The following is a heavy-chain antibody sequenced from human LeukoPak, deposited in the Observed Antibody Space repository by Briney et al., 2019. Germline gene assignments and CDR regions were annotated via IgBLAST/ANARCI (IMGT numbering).Heavy chain of an antibody. Sequence: PSETLSLTCAVYGGSFSGYYWSWIRQPPGKGLEWIGEINHSGSTNYNPSLKSRVTISVDTSKNQFSLKLSSVTAADTAVYYCATFRKGYCSSTSCYDYYYMDVWGKGTTVTVSS. CDR1: GGSFSGYY. J-gene: IGHJ6*03. D-gene: IGHD2-2*01. CDR2: INHSGST. V-gene: IGHV4-34*01. CDR3: ATFRKGYCSSTSCYDYYYMDV.